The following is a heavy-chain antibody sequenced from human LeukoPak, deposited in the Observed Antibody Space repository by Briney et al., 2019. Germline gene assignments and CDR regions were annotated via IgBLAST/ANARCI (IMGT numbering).Heavy chain of an antibody. V-gene: IGHV4-4*07. J-gene: IGHJ5*02. CDR2: ISTSGTT. Sequence: PSETLSLTCTVSGGSVTTYYWSWIRQSAGKGLEWIGHISTSGTTTYNPSLKSRVTMSVDTSKNQFSLKLTSVTAADTAVYYCASQGYCGGGTCHNWFDPWGQGTLVTVSS. CDR3: ASQGYCGGGTCHNWFDP. D-gene: IGHD2-15*01. CDR1: GGSVTTYY.